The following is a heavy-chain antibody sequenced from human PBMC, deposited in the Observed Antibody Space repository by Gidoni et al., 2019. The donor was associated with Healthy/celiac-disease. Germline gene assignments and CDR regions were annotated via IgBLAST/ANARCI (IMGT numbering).Heavy chain of an antibody. CDR2: IYYSGST. D-gene: IGHD2-2*02. CDR3: ARHDGVFSEYCSSTSCYIWFDP. V-gene: IGHV4-59*08. CDR1: GGSISSYY. Sequence: QVQLQESGPGLVKPSATLSLTCTVSGGSISSYYWSWIRQPPGKGLEWIGYIYYSGSTNYNPSLKSRVTISVDTSKNQFSLKLSSVTAADTAVYYCARHDGVFSEYCSSTSCYIWFDPWGQGTLVTVSS. J-gene: IGHJ5*02.